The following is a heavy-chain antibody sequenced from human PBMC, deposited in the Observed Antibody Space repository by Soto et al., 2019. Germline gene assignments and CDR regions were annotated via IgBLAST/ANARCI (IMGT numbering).Heavy chain of an antibody. V-gene: IGHV4-30-2*01. Sequence: LTCAVSGGSISSGGYSWSWIRQPPGKGLEWIGNIYHSGSTYYNPSLKSRVTISVDRSKNQFSLKLSSVTAADTAVYYCASFGVASMNWFDPWGQGTLVTVSS. D-gene: IGHD3-3*01. CDR1: GGSISSGGYS. CDR3: ASFGVASMNWFDP. CDR2: IYHSGST. J-gene: IGHJ5*02.